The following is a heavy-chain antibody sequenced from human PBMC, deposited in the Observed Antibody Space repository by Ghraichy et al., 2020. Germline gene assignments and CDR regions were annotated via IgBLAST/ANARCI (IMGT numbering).Heavy chain of an antibody. CDR2: IYSGGST. Sequence: SLRLSCAASGFTVSSNYMSWVRQAPGKGLEWVSVIYSGGSTYYADSVKGRFTISRDNSKNTLYLQMNSLRAEDTAVYYCARDCRYCTNGVCYSHFDYWGQGTLVTVSS. D-gene: IGHD2-8*01. V-gene: IGHV3-53*05. CDR1: GFTVSSNY. CDR3: ARDCRYCTNGVCYSHFDY. J-gene: IGHJ4*02.